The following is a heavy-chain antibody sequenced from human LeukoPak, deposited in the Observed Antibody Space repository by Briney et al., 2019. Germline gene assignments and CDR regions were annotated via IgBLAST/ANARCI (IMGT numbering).Heavy chain of an antibody. CDR2: ISSNGGST. Sequence: PGGSLRLSCAASGFTFSSYAMHWVRQAPGKGLEYVSAISSNGGSTYYANSVKGRFTISRDNSKNTLYLQMGSLRAEDMAVYYCARDRVTMVRGVIGNTPLGYWGQGTLVTVSS. CDR3: ARDRVTMVRGVIGNTPLGY. D-gene: IGHD3-10*01. CDR1: GFTFSSYA. V-gene: IGHV3-64*01. J-gene: IGHJ4*02.